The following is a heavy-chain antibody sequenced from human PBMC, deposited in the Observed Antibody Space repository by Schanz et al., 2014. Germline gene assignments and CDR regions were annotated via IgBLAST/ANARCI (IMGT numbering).Heavy chain of an antibody. Sequence: QVHLVQSGSEVKKPGASVKVSCKASRYPFTAYYMHWVRQAPGQGLEWMGRINPNSGDTNYAQKFQGRVTMTSDTSISTAYMVLSRLRSDDTAIYYCARDGGGPTVTTGYYDMDVWGQGTTVTVSS. D-gene: IGHD4-17*01. CDR1: RYPFTAYY. J-gene: IGHJ6*02. V-gene: IGHV1-2*06. CDR3: ARDGGGPTVTTGYYDMDV. CDR2: INPNSGDT.